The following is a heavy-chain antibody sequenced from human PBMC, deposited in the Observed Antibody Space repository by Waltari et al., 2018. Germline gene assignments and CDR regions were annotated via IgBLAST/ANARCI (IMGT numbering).Heavy chain of an antibody. Sequence: QVQLQESGPGLVKPSETLSLTCTVSGGSFSTHYWSWIRPPPGKGLEWIGYIYYPGSTKYNSSLKSRVTLSVDTSKNQFSLELRAVTAADTAVYYCATGIQLWFGFDYWGQGALVTVSS. CDR1: GGSFSTHY. J-gene: IGHJ4*02. V-gene: IGHV4-59*11. CDR2: IYYPGST. D-gene: IGHD5-18*01. CDR3: ATGIQLWFGFDY.